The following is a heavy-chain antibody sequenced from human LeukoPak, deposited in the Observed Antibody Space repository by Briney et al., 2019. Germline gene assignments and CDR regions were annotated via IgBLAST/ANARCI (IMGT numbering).Heavy chain of an antibody. CDR1: GFSFRNYG. J-gene: IGHJ4*02. CDR3: ATARPAGRSNWYLDY. V-gene: IGHV3-33*01. CDR2: IYYDGSNK. Sequence: GALRLSCAASGFSFRNYGMYWVRQAPGKGLEWVAVIYYDGSNKYYADSVKGRYTISRDNSKNTLYLQMNSRRVEDTAVYYCATARPAGRSNWYLDYWGQGTPVTVSP. D-gene: IGHD2-2*01.